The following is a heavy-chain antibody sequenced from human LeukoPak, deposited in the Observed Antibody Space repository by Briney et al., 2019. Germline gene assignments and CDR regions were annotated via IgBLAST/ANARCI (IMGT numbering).Heavy chain of an antibody. CDR3: ARYVLLMDY. D-gene: IGHD3-16*01. Sequence: GGTLTLTCAVSGCTFSNHHLSWVRQVPGKGLEWLAYISRDGNIIVYADSVKGRFTISRDNAKQSVYLEMKSLRPEDTAVYYCARYVLLMDYWGQGTLVTVSS. CDR1: GCTFSNHH. V-gene: IGHV3-11*01. J-gene: IGHJ4*02. CDR2: ISRDGNII.